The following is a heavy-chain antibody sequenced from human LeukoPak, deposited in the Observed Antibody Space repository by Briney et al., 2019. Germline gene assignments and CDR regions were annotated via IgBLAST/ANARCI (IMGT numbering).Heavy chain of an antibody. CDR1: GFTFSSYA. CDR3: ARVGSSSPYYYYYYMDV. V-gene: IGHV3-74*01. J-gene: IGHJ6*03. Sequence: GGSLRLSCAASGFTFSSYAMSWVRQAPGKGLVWVSRINSDGSSTSYADSVEGRFTISRDNAKNTLYLQMNSLRAEDTAVYYCARVGSSSPYYYYYYMDVWGKGTTVTVSS. D-gene: IGHD6-6*01. CDR2: INSDGSST.